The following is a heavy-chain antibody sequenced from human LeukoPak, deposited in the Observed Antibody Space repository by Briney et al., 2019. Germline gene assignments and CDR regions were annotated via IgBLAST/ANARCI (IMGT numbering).Heavy chain of an antibody. CDR2: ISGSGGST. J-gene: IGHJ5*02. D-gene: IGHD3-22*01. V-gene: IGHV3-23*01. CDR1: GFTFSSYG. CDR3: AKDRSGYYYDSSGYYRTTYNWFDP. Sequence: GGSLRLSCAASGFTFSSYGMSWVRQAPGKGLEWVSAISGSGGSTYYAASVKGRFTISRDNSKNTLYLQMNSLRAEDTAVYYCAKDRSGYYYDSSGYYRTTYNWFDPWGQGTLVTVSS.